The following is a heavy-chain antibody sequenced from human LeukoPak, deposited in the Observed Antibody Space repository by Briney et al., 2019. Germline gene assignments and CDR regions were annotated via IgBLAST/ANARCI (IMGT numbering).Heavy chain of an antibody. CDR2: IKQAGSEK. CDR1: GFTFSSYW. J-gene: IGHJ4*02. D-gene: IGHD2-2*01. V-gene: IGHV3-7*01. CDR3: ARTYCSSTNCYPNDY. Sequence: GGSLRLPCAASGFTFSSYWMSWVRQAPGKGLEWVANIKQAGSEKYYVDSVKGRFTISRHNAKNSLYLQMNTLRAEDTGVYYCARTYCSSTNCYPNDYWGQGTLVTVSS.